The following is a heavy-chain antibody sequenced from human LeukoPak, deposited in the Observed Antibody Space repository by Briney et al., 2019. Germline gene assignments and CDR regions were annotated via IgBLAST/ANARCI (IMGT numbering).Heavy chain of an antibody. CDR1: GYTFTSYY. Sequence: ASVKVSCKASGYTFTSYYMHWVRQAPGQGLEWMGWINPNSGGTNYAQKFQGRVTMTRDTSISTAYMELSRLRSDDTAVYYCAREGGYYYDSSGYYGYWGQGTLVTVSS. J-gene: IGHJ4*02. V-gene: IGHV1-2*02. CDR2: INPNSGGT. D-gene: IGHD3-22*01. CDR3: AREGGYYYDSSGYYGY.